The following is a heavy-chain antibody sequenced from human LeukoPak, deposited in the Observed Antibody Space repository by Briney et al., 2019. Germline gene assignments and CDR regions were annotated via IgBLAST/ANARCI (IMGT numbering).Heavy chain of an antibody. J-gene: IGHJ4*02. CDR2: IIPIFGTA. CDR1: GGTFSSYS. D-gene: IGHD5-18*01. CDR3: ARDHHNSYGFY. V-gene: IGHV1-69*05. Sequence: SSVKVSCKASGGTFSSYSISWVRQAPGHRLEWMGGIIPIFGTANYAQKFQGRVTINTDEYTSTAYMELSSLRSEDTALYYCARDHHNSYGFYWGQGTLVTVSS.